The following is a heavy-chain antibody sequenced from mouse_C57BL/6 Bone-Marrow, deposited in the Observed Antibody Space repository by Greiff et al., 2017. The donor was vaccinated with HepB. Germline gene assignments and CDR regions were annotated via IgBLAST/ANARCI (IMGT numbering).Heavy chain of an antibody. D-gene: IGHD1-1*01. Sequence: QVQLKESGPELVKPGASVKISCKASGYAFSSSWMNWVKQRPGKGLEWIGRIYPGDGDTNYNGKFKGKATLTADKSSSTAYMQLSSLTSEDSAVYFCAREKGITTVVFDYWGQGTTLTVSS. CDR3: AREKGITTVVFDY. J-gene: IGHJ2*01. V-gene: IGHV1-82*01. CDR2: IYPGDGDT. CDR1: GYAFSSSW.